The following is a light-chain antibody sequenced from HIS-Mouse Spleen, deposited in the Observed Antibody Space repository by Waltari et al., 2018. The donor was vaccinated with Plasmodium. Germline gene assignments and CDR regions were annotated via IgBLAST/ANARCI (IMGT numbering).Light chain of an antibody. CDR2: GAS. V-gene: IGKV3-15*01. Sequence: EIVMTQSPATLSAAPGETDTLSCRASQSVSSNLAWYQQKPGQAPRLLIYGASTRATGIPARFSGSGSGTEFTLTISSLQSEDFAVYYCQQYNNWSFTFGPGTKVDIK. CDR3: QQYNNWSFT. CDR1: QSVSSN. J-gene: IGKJ3*01.